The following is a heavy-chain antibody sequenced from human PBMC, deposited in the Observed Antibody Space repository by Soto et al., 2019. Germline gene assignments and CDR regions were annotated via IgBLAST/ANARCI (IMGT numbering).Heavy chain of an antibody. J-gene: IGHJ6*02. V-gene: IGHV4-34*02. CDR1: GGSFSGYY. CDR3: ARGRGWQPIDFYYGMDV. Sequence: QVQLQQWGAGLLKPSETLSLTCAVSGGSFSGYYWSWIRQPPGKGLEWIGEISDSGSTHYNPTLKSRVTISADTSKGQFSLKVTSVTAADTALYYCARGRGWQPIDFYYGMDVWGQGTTVTVSS. CDR2: ISDSGST. D-gene: IGHD2-21*01.